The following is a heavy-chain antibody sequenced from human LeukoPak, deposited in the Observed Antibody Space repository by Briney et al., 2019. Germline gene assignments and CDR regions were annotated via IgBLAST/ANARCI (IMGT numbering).Heavy chain of an antibody. J-gene: IGHJ4*02. CDR3: ARDKFPGGFDY. Sequence: ASVKVSCKASGGTFSSYAISWVRQDPGQGLEWMGGIIPIFGTANYAQKFQGRVTITADESTSTAYMELSSLRSEDTAVYYCARDKFPGGFDYWGQGTLVTVSS. V-gene: IGHV1-69*13. CDR2: IIPIFGTA. CDR1: GGTFSSYA. D-gene: IGHD3-16*01.